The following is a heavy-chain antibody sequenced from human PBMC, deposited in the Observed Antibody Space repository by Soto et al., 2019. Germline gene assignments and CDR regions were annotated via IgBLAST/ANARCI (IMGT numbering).Heavy chain of an antibody. D-gene: IGHD3-10*01. Sequence: SQTLSLTCAISWYSFSINGSAFNLLRHSPSRVLECLGRTYYSSKWYNDYVVSLKSRITINPDTSKNQFSLQLNSVTHEEKAVYYCERERGVIPEASDIRGKGKVVTVSS. J-gene: IGHJ3*02. V-gene: IGHV6-1*01. CDR1: WYSFSINGSA. CDR3: ERERGVIPEASDI. CDR2: TYYSSKWYN.